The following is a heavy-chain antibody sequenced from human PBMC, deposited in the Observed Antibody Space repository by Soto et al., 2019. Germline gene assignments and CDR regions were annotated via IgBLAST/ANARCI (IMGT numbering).Heavy chain of an antibody. Sequence: QVQLVQSGAEVKKPGSSVKVSCKASGGTFSSYAISWVRQAPGHGIEWMGGIIHIFGTANYEQKFQGRVTITAEESTRTAYLELSSLISEDTTVYACVRKIGSYFDFWGQGPIVIVAS. D-gene: IGHD3-22*01. J-gene: IGHJ4*02. CDR1: GGTFSSYA. V-gene: IGHV1-69*01. CDR3: VRKIGSYFDF. CDR2: IIHIFGTA.